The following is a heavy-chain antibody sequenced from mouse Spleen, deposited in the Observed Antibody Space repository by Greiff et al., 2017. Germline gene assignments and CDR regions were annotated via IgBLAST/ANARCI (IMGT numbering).Heavy chain of an antibody. Sequence: VQLQQSGPELVKPGASVKISCKASGYSFTSYYIHWVKQRPGQGLEWIGWIYPGSGNTKYNEKFKGKATLTADTSSSTAYMQLSSLTSEDSAVYYCANSNYVLFAYWGQGTLVTVSA. J-gene: IGHJ3*01. CDR2: IYPGSGNT. CDR1: GYSFTSYY. D-gene: IGHD2-5*01. CDR3: ANSNYVLFAY. V-gene: IGHV1-66*01.